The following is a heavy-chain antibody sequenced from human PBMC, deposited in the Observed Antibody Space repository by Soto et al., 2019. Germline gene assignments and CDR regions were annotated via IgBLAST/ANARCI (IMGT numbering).Heavy chain of an antibody. CDR2: ISGSGGST. J-gene: IGHJ4*02. V-gene: IGHV3-23*01. Sequence: EVQLLESGGGLVQPGGSLRLSCAASGITFSSYVMSWVRQAPGKGLEWVSVISGSGGSTYYADSVKGRFTISRDNSKNTLFLQMNSLRAEDTAVYYCAPHLWFGELYYWGQGTLVTVSS. CDR3: APHLWFGELYY. CDR1: GITFSSYV. D-gene: IGHD3-10*01.